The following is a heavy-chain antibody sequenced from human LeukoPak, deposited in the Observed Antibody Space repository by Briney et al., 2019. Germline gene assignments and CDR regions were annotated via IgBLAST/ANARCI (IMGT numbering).Heavy chain of an antibody. D-gene: IGHD5-12*01. V-gene: IGHV3-23*01. CDR2: ISGSGGST. J-gene: IGHJ4*02. CDR3: AKNYGYSGYDYLDY. Sequence: HPGGSLRLSCAASGFTFSSYAMSWVRQAPGKGLEWVSAISGSGGSTYYADSVKGRNTISRDNSKNTLYLQMNSLRAEDTAVYYCAKNYGYSGYDYLDYWGQGTLVTVSS. CDR1: GFTFSSYA.